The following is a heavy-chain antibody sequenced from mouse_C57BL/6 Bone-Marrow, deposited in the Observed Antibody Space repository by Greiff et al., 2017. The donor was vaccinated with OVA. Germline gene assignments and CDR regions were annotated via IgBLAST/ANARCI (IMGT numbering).Heavy chain of an antibody. D-gene: IGHD2-1*01. CDR2: ISSGSSTI. CDR1: GFTFSDYG. CDR3: ARIYYGNFSWFAY. Sequence: EVQLQESGGGLVKPGGSLKLSCAASGFTFSDYGMHWVRQAPEKGLEWVAYISSGSSTIYYADTVKGRFTISRDNAKNTLFLQMTSLRSEDTAMYYCARIYYGNFSWFAYWGQGTLVTVSA. V-gene: IGHV5-17*01. J-gene: IGHJ3*01.